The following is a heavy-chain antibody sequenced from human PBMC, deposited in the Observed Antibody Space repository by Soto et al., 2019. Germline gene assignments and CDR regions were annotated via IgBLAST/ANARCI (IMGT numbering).Heavy chain of an antibody. CDR1: GFTFSDYY. Sequence: QVQLVESGGGLVKPGGSLRLSCAASGFTFSDYYMSWIRQAPGKGLEWVSYINSSSSYTNYADSVKGRFTISRDNAKNSLYLQMNGLRAEDTAVYYCARTIAAAGGRRYFDLWGRGTLVTVSS. CDR2: INSSSSYT. D-gene: IGHD6-13*01. CDR3: ARTIAAAGGRRYFDL. J-gene: IGHJ2*01. V-gene: IGHV3-11*05.